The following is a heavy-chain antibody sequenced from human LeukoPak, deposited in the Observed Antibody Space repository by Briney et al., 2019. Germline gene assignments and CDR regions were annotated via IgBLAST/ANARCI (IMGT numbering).Heavy chain of an antibody. CDR3: AKEGGYVAFDI. J-gene: IGHJ3*02. V-gene: IGHV4-61*02. CDR2: IYTSGST. Sequence: SETLSLTCTVSGGSISSSSYYWSWIRQPAGKGLEWIGRIYTSGSTNYNPSLKSRVTMSVDTSKNQFSLKLSSVTAADTAVYYCAKEGGYVAFDIWGQGTMVTVSS. D-gene: IGHD6-25*01. CDR1: GGSISSSSYY.